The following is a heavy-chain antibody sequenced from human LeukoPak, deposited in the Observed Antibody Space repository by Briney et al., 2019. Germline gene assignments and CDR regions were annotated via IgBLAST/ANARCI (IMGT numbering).Heavy chain of an antibody. CDR1: GFTFRSYA. CDR3: ARTPGYCTNGVCYAYYFDY. V-gene: IGHV3-21*01. J-gene: IGHJ4*02. CDR2: ISSSSSYI. Sequence: GGSLRLSCAASGFTFRSYAMHWIRQAPGKGLEWVSSISSSSSYIYYADSVKGRFTISRDNAKNSLYLQMNSLRAEDTAVYYCARTPGYCTNGVCYAYYFDYWGQGTLVTVSS. D-gene: IGHD2-8*01.